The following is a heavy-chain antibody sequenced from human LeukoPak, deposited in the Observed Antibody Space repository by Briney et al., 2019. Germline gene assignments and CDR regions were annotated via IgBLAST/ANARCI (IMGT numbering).Heavy chain of an antibody. CDR1: GGSISSYY. D-gene: IGHD2-15*01. CDR3: ARDGVYYSGGSCYPGNWFDP. CDR2: IYYSGST. J-gene: IGHJ5*02. Sequence: SETLSLTCTIPGGSISSYYWSWIRQPPGKGLEWIGYIYYSGSTNYNPSLKSRVTISVDTSKNQFPLKLSSVTAADTAVYYCARDGVYYSGGSCYPGNWFDPWGQGTLVTVSS. V-gene: IGHV4-59*01.